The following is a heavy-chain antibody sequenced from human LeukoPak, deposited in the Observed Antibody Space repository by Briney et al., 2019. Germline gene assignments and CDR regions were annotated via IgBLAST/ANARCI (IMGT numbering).Heavy chain of an antibody. CDR3: AREASIAAAGTYFDY. Sequence: PSETLSLTCTVSGGSISSYYWSWIRQPPGKGLEWIGYIYCSGSTYYNPSLKSRVTISVDTSKNQFSLKLSSVTAADTAVYYCAREASIAAAGTYFDYWGQGTLVTVSS. D-gene: IGHD6-13*01. J-gene: IGHJ4*02. V-gene: IGHV4-59*12. CDR2: IYCSGST. CDR1: GGSISSYY.